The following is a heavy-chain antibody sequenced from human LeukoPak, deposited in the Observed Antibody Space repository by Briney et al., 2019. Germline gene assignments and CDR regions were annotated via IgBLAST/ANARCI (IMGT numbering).Heavy chain of an antibody. D-gene: IGHD4-23*01. CDR2: TRNKANNYAT. J-gene: IGHJ4*02. Sequence: PGGSLRLSCAVSGYTFSDHYIDWVRQAPGEGLEWVGHTRNKANNYATEYAASAQGRFTISRDDSRNSVYLQMNSLKTEDTAVYFCTRWRSGTSDWGQGTLVTVSS. CDR3: TRWRSGTSD. V-gene: IGHV3-72*01. CDR1: GYTFSDHY.